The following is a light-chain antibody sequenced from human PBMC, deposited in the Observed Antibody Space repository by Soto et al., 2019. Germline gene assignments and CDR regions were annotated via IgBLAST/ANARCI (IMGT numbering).Light chain of an antibody. CDR2: GAS. J-gene: IGKJ1*01. CDR3: QQYGSSPRGT. V-gene: IGKV3-20*01. CDR1: QSVSSSY. Sequence: EIVLTQSPCTLSLSPGERATLSCRASQSVSSSYLAWYQQKPGQAPRLVIYGASSRATGIPDRISGSGSGTDFTLTISRLEPEDFAVYYCQQYGSSPRGTFGQGTKVEIK.